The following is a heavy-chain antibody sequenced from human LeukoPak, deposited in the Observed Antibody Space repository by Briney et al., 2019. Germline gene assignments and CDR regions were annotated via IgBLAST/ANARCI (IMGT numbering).Heavy chain of an antibody. CDR2: ISSSGSTI. CDR3: ARDGSDYDFWSGYSSFDY. V-gene: IGHV3-48*03. CDR1: GFTFSSYE. D-gene: IGHD3-3*01. Sequence: PGGSLRLSCAASGFTFSSYEMNWVRQAPGKGMEWVSYISSSGSTIYYADSVKGRFTISRDNAKNSLYLQMNSLRAEDTAVYYCARDGSDYDFWSGYSSFDYWGQRTLVTVSS. J-gene: IGHJ4*02.